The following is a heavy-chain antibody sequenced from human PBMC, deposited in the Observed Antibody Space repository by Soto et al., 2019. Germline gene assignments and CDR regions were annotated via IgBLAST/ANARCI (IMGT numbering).Heavy chain of an antibody. V-gene: IGHV3-23*01. D-gene: IGHD3-3*01. CDR1: GFTFSSYA. CDR2: ISGSGGST. Sequence: GGSLRLSCAASGFTFSSYAMSWVRQAPGKGLEWVSAISGSGGSTYYADSVKGRFTISRDNSKNTLYLQMNSLRAEDTAVYYCAKCSALWYYDFWSGYSWFDPWGQGTLVTVSS. J-gene: IGHJ5*02. CDR3: AKCSALWYYDFWSGYSWFDP.